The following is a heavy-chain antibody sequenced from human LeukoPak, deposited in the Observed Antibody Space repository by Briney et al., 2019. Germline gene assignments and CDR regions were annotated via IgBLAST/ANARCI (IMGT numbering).Heavy chain of an antibody. Sequence: ASVKVSCKASGYTFTSYYMHWVRQAPGQGLEWMGIIDPSGGSTSYAQKFQGRVTMTADEATSTAYMELSSLRSEDTAVYYCARAGAFCGGDCYRLDYWGQGTLVTVSS. D-gene: IGHD2-21*01. CDR1: GYTFTSYY. J-gene: IGHJ4*02. CDR2: IDPSGGST. V-gene: IGHV1-46*01. CDR3: ARAGAFCGGDCYRLDY.